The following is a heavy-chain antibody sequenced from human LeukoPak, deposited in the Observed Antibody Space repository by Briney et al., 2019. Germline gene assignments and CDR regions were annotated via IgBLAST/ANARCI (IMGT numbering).Heavy chain of an antibody. D-gene: IGHD6-13*01. CDR2: ISWNSGSI. CDR3: AKGLAAAGGGPFDY. V-gene: IGHV3-9*01. Sequence: PGGSLRLSCAASGFTFDDYAMHWVRQAPGKGLEWVSGISWNSGSIGYADSVKGRFTISRDNAKNSLYLQMNSLRAEDTALYYCAKGLAAAGGGPFDYWGQGTMVTVSS. J-gene: IGHJ3*01. CDR1: GFTFDDYA.